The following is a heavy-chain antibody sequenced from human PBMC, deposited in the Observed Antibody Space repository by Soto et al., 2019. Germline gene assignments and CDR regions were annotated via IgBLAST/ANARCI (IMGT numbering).Heavy chain of an antibody. CDR3: ARDRSDGTVDY. V-gene: IGHV4-31*01. CDR2: IYYSGST. CDR1: GGSISSGGYY. Sequence: QVQLQASGPGLVKPSHTLSLTCTVSGGSISSGGYYWSWIRQHPGKGLEWIGYIYYSGSTYYNPSLKSLVTISVDTSKNQCSLKLSSVTAAETAVYYCARDRSDGTVDYWGQGTLVTVSS. J-gene: IGHJ4*02.